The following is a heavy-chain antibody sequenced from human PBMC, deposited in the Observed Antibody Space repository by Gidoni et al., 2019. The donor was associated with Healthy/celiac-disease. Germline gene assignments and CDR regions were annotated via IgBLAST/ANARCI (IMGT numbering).Heavy chain of an antibody. CDR1: GGTFSSYA. J-gene: IGHJ4*02. Sequence: QVQLVQSGAEVKKPGSSVKVSCKASGGTFSSYAISWVRQAPGQGLEWMGGNIPIFGTANYAQKFQGRVTITADESTSTAYMELSSLRSEDTAVYYCARGPLYCSGGSCYSDYFDYWGQGTLVTVSS. D-gene: IGHD2-15*01. V-gene: IGHV1-69*01. CDR2: NIPIFGTA. CDR3: ARGPLYCSGGSCYSDYFDY.